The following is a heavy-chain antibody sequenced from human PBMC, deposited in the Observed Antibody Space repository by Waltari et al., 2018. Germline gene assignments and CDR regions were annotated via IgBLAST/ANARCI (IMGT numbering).Heavy chain of an antibody. J-gene: IGHJ6*02. CDR2: INHAGYT. Sequence: AGLLQSSETLSLTCAVYGGSFSGYYWGWVRQPPGKGLEWIGEINHAGYTNHNPSLRSRVTMSADTSKSQFSLKLNSVTAADTAVYYCVRLEDCTGPGGHCYSGDPFALDVWGQGTTVTVSS. CDR3: VRLEDCTGPGGHCYSGDPFALDV. V-gene: IGHV4-34*01. D-gene: IGHD2-15*01. CDR1: GGSFSGYY.